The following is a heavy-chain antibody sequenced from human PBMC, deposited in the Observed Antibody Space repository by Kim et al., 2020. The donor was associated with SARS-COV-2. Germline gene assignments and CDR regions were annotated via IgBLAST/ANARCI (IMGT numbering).Heavy chain of an antibody. CDR1: GGSISSYY. J-gene: IGHJ4*02. V-gene: IGHV4-59*01. CDR2: IYYSGST. D-gene: IGHD3-9*01. Sequence: SETLSLTCTVSGGSISSYYWSWIRQPPGKGLEWIGYIYYSGSTNYNPSLKSRVTISVDTSKNQFSLKLSSVTAADTAVYYCARGYYDILTGHTTGFDYWGQGTLGTVSS. CDR3: ARGYYDILTGHTTGFDY.